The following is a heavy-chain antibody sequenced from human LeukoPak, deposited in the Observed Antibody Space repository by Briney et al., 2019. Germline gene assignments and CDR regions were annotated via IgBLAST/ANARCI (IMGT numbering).Heavy chain of an antibody. CDR2: ISGGGVST. J-gene: IGHJ4*02. V-gene: IGHV3-23*01. CDR1: GFTFSSYA. D-gene: IGHD5-12*01. Sequence: GGSLRLSCAASGFTFSSYAMSWVRQAPGKGLEWVSGISGGGVSTYYADSVKGRFTISGDNSNNTLYLQMNSLRAEDTAVYYCAKGGGYGSSIDYWGQGTLVTVSS. CDR3: AKGGGYGSSIDY.